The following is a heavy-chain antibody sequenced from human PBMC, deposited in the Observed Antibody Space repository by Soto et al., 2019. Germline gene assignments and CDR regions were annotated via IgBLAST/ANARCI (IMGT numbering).Heavy chain of an antibody. Sequence: GGSLRLSCEAPGFAFSFSAMHWVRQAPGKGLEWVSLISYDGSDKYYADSVKGRFTISRDNSKSTLYLQMSSLRADDTAVYFCARDRGRTDYYAMDVWGQGTRVPVSS. CDR3: ARDRGRTDYYAMDV. CDR2: ISYDGSDK. CDR1: GFAFSFSA. V-gene: IGHV3-30*15. J-gene: IGHJ6*02. D-gene: IGHD1-1*01.